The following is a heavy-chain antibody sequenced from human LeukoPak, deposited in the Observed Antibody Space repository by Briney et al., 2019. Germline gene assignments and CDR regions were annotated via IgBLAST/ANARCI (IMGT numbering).Heavy chain of an antibody. CDR3: ARRFFVGMVVYFDY. D-gene: IGHD1-26*01. J-gene: IGHJ4*02. Sequence: HGESLKTSRKGPGYSFPNYWIGWVRQMPGKGLEWRGIFYPGDSDTRHSPSFQGQVTISADKSISTAYLQWSSLKASDTAMYYCARRFFVGMVVYFDYWGQGTLVTVSS. CDR1: GYSFPNYW. CDR2: FYPGDSDT. V-gene: IGHV5-51*01.